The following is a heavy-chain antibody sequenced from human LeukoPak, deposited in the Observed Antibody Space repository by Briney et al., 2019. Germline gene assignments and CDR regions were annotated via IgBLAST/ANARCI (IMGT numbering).Heavy chain of an antibody. Sequence: GASVKVSCKASGYTFTAYYMHWVRLAPGQGLEWMGWINPSSGDTRYAQKFQGRVTITRDTSIGTAYMELSSLISDDTAIYYCASEAHCSGGTYYLHRVASWGQGTLVTVSS. CDR1: GYTFTAYY. V-gene: IGHV1-2*02. D-gene: IGHD2-15*01. CDR2: INPSSGDT. J-gene: IGHJ4*02. CDR3: ASEAHCSGGTYYLHRVAS.